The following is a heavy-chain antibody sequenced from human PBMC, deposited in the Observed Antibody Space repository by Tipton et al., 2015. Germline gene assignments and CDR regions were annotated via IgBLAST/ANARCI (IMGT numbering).Heavy chain of an antibody. Sequence: SLRLSCEASGFSFSNYWMTWVRQAPGKGLEWVANIKPDGSESYYLESVKGRFTFSIDNAKNSLYLQMNRLRAEDTAVYYCARSGGYGWDQWGQGTLVTVSS. CDR1: GFSFSNYW. D-gene: IGHD5-12*01. J-gene: IGHJ4*02. CDR2: IKPDGSES. V-gene: IGHV3-7*01. CDR3: ARSGGYGWDQ.